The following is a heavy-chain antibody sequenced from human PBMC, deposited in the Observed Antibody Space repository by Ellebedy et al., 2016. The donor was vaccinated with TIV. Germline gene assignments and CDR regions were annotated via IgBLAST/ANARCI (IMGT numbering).Heavy chain of an antibody. CDR2: INPNSGGT. CDR3: ARVDSSGYFIFDY. D-gene: IGHD3-22*01. Sequence: AASVKVSCKASGYTFTGYYMHWVRQAPGQGLEWMGWINPNSGGTNYAQKFQGRVTMTRDTSISTAYMELSRLRPDDTAVYYCARVDSSGYFIFDYWGQGTLVTVSS. V-gene: IGHV1-2*02. CDR1: GYTFTGYY. J-gene: IGHJ4*02.